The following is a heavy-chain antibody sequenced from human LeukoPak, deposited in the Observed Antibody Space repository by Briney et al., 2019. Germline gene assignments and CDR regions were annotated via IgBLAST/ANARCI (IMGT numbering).Heavy chain of an antibody. CDR1: GFTFSSYA. J-gene: IGHJ5*02. Sequence: GGSLRLSCAASGFTFSSYAMSWVRQAPGKGLEWVSAISGSGGSTYYADSVKGRFTISRDNSKNTLYLQMNSLRAEDTAVYYCAKDGPYYYDSSHWFDPWGQGTLVTVSS. CDR2: ISGSGGST. V-gene: IGHV3-23*01. D-gene: IGHD3-22*01. CDR3: AKDGPYYYDSSHWFDP.